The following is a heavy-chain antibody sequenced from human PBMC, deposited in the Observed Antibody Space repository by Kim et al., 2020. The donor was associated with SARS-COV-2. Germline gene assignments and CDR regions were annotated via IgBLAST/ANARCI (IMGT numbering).Heavy chain of an antibody. J-gene: IGHJ4*02. D-gene: IGHD1-26*01. CDR3: TTTLTYIVGAPTPDY. CDR1: GFTFSNAW. CDR2: IKSKTDGGTT. V-gene: IGHV3-15*01. Sequence: GGSLRLSCAASGFTFSNAWMSWVRQAPGKGLEWVGRIKSKTDGGTTDYAAPVKGRFTISRDDSKNTLYLQMNSLKTEDTAVYYCTTTLTYIVGAPTPDYWGQGTLVTVSS.